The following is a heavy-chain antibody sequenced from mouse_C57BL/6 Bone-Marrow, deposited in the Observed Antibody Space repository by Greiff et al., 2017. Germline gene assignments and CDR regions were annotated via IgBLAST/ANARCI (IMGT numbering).Heavy chain of an antibody. CDR1: GFTFSSYG. Sequence: EVKLVESGGDLVKPGGSLKLSCAASGFTFSSYGMSWVRQTPDKRLEWVATISSGGSYTYYPDSVKGRFTISRDNAKNTLYLQMSSLKSEDTAMYYCARQVITTSAWFAYWGQGTLVTVSA. CDR3: ARQVITTSAWFAY. D-gene: IGHD2-4*01. J-gene: IGHJ3*01. V-gene: IGHV5-6*01. CDR2: ISSGGSYT.